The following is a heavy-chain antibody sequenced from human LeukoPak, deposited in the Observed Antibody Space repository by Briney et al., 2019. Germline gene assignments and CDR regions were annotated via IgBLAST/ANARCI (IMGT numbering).Heavy chain of an antibody. V-gene: IGHV1-2*02. CDR2: INPNTGGT. J-gene: IGHJ3*01. CDR3: AREWGRAAAPG. CDR1: GFTFTGYY. D-gene: IGHD6-13*01. Sequence: VASVKVSCKTSGFTFTGYYIYWVRQAPGQGLEWMGWINPNTGGTNYAQKFQARVTMTRDTSISTAYMELSRLTSDDTAVYYCAREWGRAAAPGWGQGTLVTVSS.